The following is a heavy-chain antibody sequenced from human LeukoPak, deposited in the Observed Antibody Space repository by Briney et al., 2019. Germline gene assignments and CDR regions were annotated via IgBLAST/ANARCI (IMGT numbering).Heavy chain of an antibody. Sequence: GGSLRLSYAASGFTFSSYWMSWVRQAPGKGLEWVANIKQDGSEKYYVDSVKGRFTISRDNAKNSLYLQMNSLRAEDTAVYYCARDSAKTTVTTLDYWGQGTLVTVSS. D-gene: IGHD4-17*01. V-gene: IGHV3-7*01. J-gene: IGHJ4*02. CDR3: ARDSAKTTVTTLDY. CDR2: IKQDGSEK. CDR1: GFTFSSYW.